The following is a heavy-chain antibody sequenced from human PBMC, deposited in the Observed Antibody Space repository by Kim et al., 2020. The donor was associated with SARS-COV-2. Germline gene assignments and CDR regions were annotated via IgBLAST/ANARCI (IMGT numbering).Heavy chain of an antibody. V-gene: IGHV4-39*02. CDR1: GASISSRSYY. D-gene: IGHD6-13*01. Sequence: SETLSLTCTVSGASISSRSYYWSWIRQPPGKGLEWFASIYYTASTNYNPTLKIRVTISVDTSPHPLPLNLSSVAAADTPVYSCAVIVASGITPDFWGKGTLVTVSS. CDR2: IYYTAST. J-gene: IGHJ4*02. CDR3: AVIVASGITPDF.